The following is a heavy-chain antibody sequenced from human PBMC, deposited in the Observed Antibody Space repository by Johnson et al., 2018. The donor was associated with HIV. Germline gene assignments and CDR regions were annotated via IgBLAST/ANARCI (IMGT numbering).Heavy chain of an antibody. CDR3: ARGYGDYSDFFDV. CDR2: INSDGSTT. D-gene: IGHD4-17*01. V-gene: IGHV3-74*01. CDR1: GFNFSTYW. Sequence: VQLVESGGGLVQPGGPLRLSCEASGFNFSTYWIHWVRQGPGKGLVWLARINSDGSTTGYADSVKGRFTISRDNAKNTLYLLMLSLRAEDTAVYYCARGYGDYSDFFDVWGQGTLVTVSS. J-gene: IGHJ3*01.